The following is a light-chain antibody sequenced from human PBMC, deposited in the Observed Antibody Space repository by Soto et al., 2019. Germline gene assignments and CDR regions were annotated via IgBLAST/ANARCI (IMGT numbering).Light chain of an antibody. Sequence: DIQMTQSPSSLSASVGDRVTITCQASQDIRNYLNWYQQKPGKAPKLLIYDASNLETGVPSRFSGSGSGTDFTFTISSLQPEDIATYYCQQYDNLPSFTFGPGTKVDIK. J-gene: IGKJ3*01. CDR1: QDIRNY. CDR2: DAS. CDR3: QQYDNLPSFT. V-gene: IGKV1-33*01.